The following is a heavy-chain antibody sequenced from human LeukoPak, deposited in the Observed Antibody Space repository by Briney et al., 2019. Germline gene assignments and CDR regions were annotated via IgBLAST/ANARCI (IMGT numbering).Heavy chain of an antibody. CDR2: ISSSSSTI. J-gene: IGHJ6*02. V-gene: IGHV3-48*01. D-gene: IGHD3-9*01. CDR3: ASPPIRDV. Sequence: GGSLRLSCAASGFTFSSYSMNWVHQAPGKGLEWVSYISSSSSTIYYADSVKGRFTISRDNAKNSLYLQMNSLRAEDTAVYYCASPPIRDVWGQGTTVTVSS. CDR1: GFTFSSYS.